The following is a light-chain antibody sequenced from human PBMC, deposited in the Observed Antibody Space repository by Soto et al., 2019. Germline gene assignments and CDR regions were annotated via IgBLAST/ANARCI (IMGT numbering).Light chain of an antibody. CDR1: QSIRHY. CDR3: QHHNSYSQT. J-gene: IGKJ1*01. V-gene: IGKV1-5*01. Sequence: EIQMTQAAPTLSENVGDRVTITCRASQSIRHYLAWYQQMPGKAPKLLIYGASTLQSGVPSRFSGSGSGTEFTLTISSLQPDDFGTYFCQHHNSYSQTFGQGTKVDIK. CDR2: GAS.